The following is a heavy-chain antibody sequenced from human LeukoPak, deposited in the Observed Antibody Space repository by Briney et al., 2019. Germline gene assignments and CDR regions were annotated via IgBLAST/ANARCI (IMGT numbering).Heavy chain of an antibody. D-gene: IGHD3-10*01. J-gene: IGHJ5*02. Sequence: GGSLRLSCAASGFTFSSYGMHWVRQAPGKGLEWVAVISYDGSNKYYADSVKGRFTTSRDNSKNTLYLQMNSLRAEDTAVYYCATYYYGSGSYYNRNWFDPWGQGTLVTVSS. CDR3: ATYYYGSGSYYNRNWFDP. CDR1: GFTFSSYG. CDR2: ISYDGSNK. V-gene: IGHV3-30*03.